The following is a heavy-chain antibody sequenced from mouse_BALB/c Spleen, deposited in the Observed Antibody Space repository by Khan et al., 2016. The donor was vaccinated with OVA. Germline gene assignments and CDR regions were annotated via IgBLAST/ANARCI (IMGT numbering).Heavy chain of an antibody. Sequence: QVQLKESGPGLVAPSQSLSIRCTVSGLSLTNYGVSWVRQPPGKGLEWLGVIWGDGSTNYHSVLKSRLCISKDNSKSQVFLKLNSLRTDDTATYYCAIIYYGYDWFAYWGQGTLVTVSA. CDR1: GLSLTNYG. J-gene: IGHJ3*01. CDR3: AIIYYGYDWFAY. CDR2: IWGDGST. V-gene: IGHV2-3*01. D-gene: IGHD2-2*01.